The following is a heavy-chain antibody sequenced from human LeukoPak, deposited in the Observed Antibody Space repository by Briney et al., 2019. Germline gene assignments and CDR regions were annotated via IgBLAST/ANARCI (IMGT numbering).Heavy chain of an antibody. Sequence: GGSLRLSCAASGFTFSSYGMHWVRQAPGKGLEWVAVIWYDGSNKYYADSVKGRFTISRDNSKNTLYLQMNSLRAEDTAVYYCARANSWFGELFWGQGTLVTVSS. D-gene: IGHD3-10*01. CDR1: GFTFSSYG. V-gene: IGHV3-30*19. CDR3: ARANSWFGELF. J-gene: IGHJ4*02. CDR2: IWYDGSNK.